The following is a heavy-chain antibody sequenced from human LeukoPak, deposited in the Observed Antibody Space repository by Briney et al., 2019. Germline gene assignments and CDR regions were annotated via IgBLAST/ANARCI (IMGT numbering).Heavy chain of an antibody. Sequence: PGGSLRLSCAASGFTFSSYSMNWVRQAPGKGPEWVSYISSSSSTIYYADSVKGRFTISRDNAKNSLYLQMNSLRAEDTAVYYCARDQGESYYYYGMDVWGQGTTVTVSS. CDR3: ARDQGESYYYYGMDV. CDR1: GFTFSSYS. CDR2: ISSSSSTI. J-gene: IGHJ6*02. D-gene: IGHD3-10*01. V-gene: IGHV3-48*04.